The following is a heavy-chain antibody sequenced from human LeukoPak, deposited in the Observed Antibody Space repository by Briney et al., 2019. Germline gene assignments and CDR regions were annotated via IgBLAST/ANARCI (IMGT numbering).Heavy chain of an antibody. CDR2: INSDGSST. D-gene: IGHD1-26*01. Sequence: GGSLRLSCAASGFTFSSYWMHWVRQAPGKGLVWVSGINSDGSSTSYADSVKGRFTISRDNAKNTLYLQMNSLRAEDTAVYYCARDGYSGSSGYFDYWGQGTLVTVSS. J-gene: IGHJ4*02. CDR1: GFTFSSYW. CDR3: ARDGYSGSSGYFDY. V-gene: IGHV3-74*01.